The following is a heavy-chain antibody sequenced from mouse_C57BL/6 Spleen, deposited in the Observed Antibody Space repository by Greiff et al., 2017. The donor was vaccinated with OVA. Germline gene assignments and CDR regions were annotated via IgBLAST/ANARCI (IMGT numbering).Heavy chain of an antibody. J-gene: IGHJ3*01. Sequence: VQRVESGAELVKPGASVKLSCKASGYTFTESAIHWVKQRSGQGLEWIGWFYPGSGSIKYNEKFKDKATLTADKSSSTVYMELSRLTSEDSAVYFCARHEENGNYSWFAYWGQGTLVTVSA. CDR3: ARHEENGNYSWFAY. D-gene: IGHD2-1*01. CDR1: GYTFTESA. V-gene: IGHV1-62-2*01. CDR2: FYPGSGSI.